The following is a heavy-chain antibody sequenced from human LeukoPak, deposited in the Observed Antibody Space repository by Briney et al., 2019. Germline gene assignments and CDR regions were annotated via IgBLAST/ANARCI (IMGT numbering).Heavy chain of an antibody. D-gene: IGHD5-18*01. Sequence: SETLSLTCTVSGGSFSGYYWSWIRQPPGKGLEWIGEINHSGSTNYNPSLKSRVTISVDTSKNQFSLKLSSVTAADTAVYYCARAERLWSPNDYWGQGTLVTVSS. V-gene: IGHV4-34*01. J-gene: IGHJ4*02. CDR2: INHSGST. CDR3: ARAERLWSPNDY. CDR1: GGSFSGYY.